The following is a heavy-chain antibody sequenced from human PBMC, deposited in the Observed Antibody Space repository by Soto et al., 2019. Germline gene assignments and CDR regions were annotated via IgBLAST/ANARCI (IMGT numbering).Heavy chain of an antibody. CDR1: GFTFSSYA. CDR3: NGGSPLGDY. V-gene: IGHV3-30-3*01. Sequence: GGSLRLSCAASGFTFSSYALPWVRQAPCKGLEWVAVISYDGSNKYYADSVKGRFTISRDNSKNTLYLQMNSLRAEDTALYDCNGGSPLGDYWGQGTLVSVSS. CDR2: ISYDGSNK. D-gene: IGHD1-26*01. J-gene: IGHJ4*02.